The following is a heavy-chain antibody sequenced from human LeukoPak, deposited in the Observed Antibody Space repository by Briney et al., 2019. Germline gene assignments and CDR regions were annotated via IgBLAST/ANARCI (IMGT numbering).Heavy chain of an antibody. CDR1: GYSISSGYY. CDR3: ARNELRYFDWSPGHNWFDP. V-gene: IGHV4-38-2*02. D-gene: IGHD3-9*01. J-gene: IGHJ5*02. Sequence: SETLSLTCTVSGYSISSGYYWGWIRQPPGKGLEWIGSIYHSGSTYYNPSLKSRVTISVDTSKNQFSLKLSSVTAADTAVYYCARNELRYFDWSPGHNWFDPWGQGTLVTVSS. CDR2: IYHSGST.